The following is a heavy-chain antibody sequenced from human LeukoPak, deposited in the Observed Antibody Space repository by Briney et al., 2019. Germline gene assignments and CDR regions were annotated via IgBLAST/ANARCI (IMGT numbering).Heavy chain of an antibody. D-gene: IGHD3-3*01. CDR3: AKEYYDFWSGYYY. V-gene: IGHV3-23*01. CDR2: VSGSGGST. J-gene: IGHJ4*02. CDR1: GFTFSSYA. Sequence: GGSLRLSCAASGFTFSSYAMSWVRQAPGKGLEWVSAVSGSGGSTYYADSVKGRFTISRDNSKNTLYLQMNSLRAEDTALYYCAKEYYDFWSGYYYWGQGTLVTVSS.